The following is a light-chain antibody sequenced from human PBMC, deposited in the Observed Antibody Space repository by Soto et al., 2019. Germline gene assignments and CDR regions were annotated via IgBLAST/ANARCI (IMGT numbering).Light chain of an antibody. J-gene: IGKJ1*01. CDR2: GAS. Sequence: DMPMTQSPPPLSASLGDKVTITFPASQSIRHYLAWYQQMPGKAPKLLIYGASTLQSGVPSRFSGSGSGTEFTLTISSLQPDDFGTYFCQHHNSYSQTFGQGTKVDIK. V-gene: IGKV1-5*01. CDR3: QHHNSYSQT. CDR1: QSIRHY.